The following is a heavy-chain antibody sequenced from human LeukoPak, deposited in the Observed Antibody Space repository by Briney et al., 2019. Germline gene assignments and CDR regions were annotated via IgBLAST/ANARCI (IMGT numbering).Heavy chain of an antibody. CDR1: GGSISSSSYY. V-gene: IGHV4-39*01. Sequence: SETLSLTCTVSGGSISSSSYYRGWIRQPPGKGLEWIGSIYYSGSTYYNPSLKSRVTISVDTSKNQFSLKLSSVTAADTAVYYCARHHSTVTTFYYYYGMDVWGQGTTVTVSS. J-gene: IGHJ6*02. CDR3: ARHHSTVTTFYYYYGMDV. D-gene: IGHD4-17*01. CDR2: IYYSGST.